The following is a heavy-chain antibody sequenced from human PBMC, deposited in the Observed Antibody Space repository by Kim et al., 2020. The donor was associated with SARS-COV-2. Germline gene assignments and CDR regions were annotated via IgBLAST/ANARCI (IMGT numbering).Heavy chain of an antibody. V-gene: IGHV1-69*01. D-gene: IGHD6-19*01. CDR3: AREEAVAGPVFDY. Sequence: YAQKYQGRVTITADESTSTAYMELSSLRAEETAVYYCAREEAVAGPVFDYWGQGTLVTVSS. J-gene: IGHJ4*02.